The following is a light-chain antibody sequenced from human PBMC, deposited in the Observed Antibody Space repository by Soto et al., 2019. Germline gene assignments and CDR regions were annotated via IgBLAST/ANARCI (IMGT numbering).Light chain of an antibody. CDR1: SSNIGSNY. CDR3: AAWDDSLSGWV. J-gene: IGLJ3*02. CDR2: RND. Sequence: QSVLTQPPSASGTPGQRVTISCSGSSSNIGSNYVYWYQHLPGTAPKLLIYRNDQRPSEVPDRFSASKSGTSASLAISGLRSEDEADYYCAAWDDSLSGWVFGGGTKLTVL. V-gene: IGLV1-47*01.